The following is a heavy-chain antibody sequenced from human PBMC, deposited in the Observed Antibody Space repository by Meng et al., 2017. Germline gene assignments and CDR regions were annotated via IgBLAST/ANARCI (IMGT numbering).Heavy chain of an antibody. CDR2: IIPIFGTA. J-gene: IGHJ3*02. CDR3: AGVLAAAGSDAFDI. Sequence: SVQVSCKASGGTFSSYAISWVRQAPGQGLEWMGGIIPIFGTANYAQKFQGRVTITTDESTSTAYMELSSLRSEDTAVYYCAGVLAAAGSDAFDIWGQGTMVTVSS. V-gene: IGHV1-69*05. CDR1: GGTFSSYA. D-gene: IGHD6-13*01.